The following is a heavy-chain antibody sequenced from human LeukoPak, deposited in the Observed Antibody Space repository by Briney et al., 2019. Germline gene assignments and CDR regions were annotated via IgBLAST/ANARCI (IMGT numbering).Heavy chain of an antibody. D-gene: IGHD5-24*01. CDR2: IRLDGSTQ. CDR1: GFLFSYYG. Sequence: PGGSLRLSCAASGFLFSYYGMHWVRHSPAKELDWVTFIRLDGSTQYYADSVKGRFTISRDNSKDTLYLQMSSLRLEDTGVYYCAKEGGDGSPFDYWGQGILVTVSS. V-gene: IGHV3-30*02. J-gene: IGHJ4*02. CDR3: AKEGGDGSPFDY.